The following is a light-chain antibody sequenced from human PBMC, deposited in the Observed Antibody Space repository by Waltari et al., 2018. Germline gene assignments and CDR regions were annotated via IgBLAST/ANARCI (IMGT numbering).Light chain of an antibody. CDR3: CSYTRTDKWI. CDR2: DVT. CDR1: TSDVGAFDY. Sequence: QSALTQPRSVSGSPGQSVTISCPGTTSDVGAFDYVSWYQQHPGKAPKLIIYDVTRRPSGVPDRFSGSKSGNTASLTITGLQAEDETDYYCCSYTRTDKWIFGGGTTLTVL. V-gene: IGLV2-11*01. J-gene: IGLJ2*01.